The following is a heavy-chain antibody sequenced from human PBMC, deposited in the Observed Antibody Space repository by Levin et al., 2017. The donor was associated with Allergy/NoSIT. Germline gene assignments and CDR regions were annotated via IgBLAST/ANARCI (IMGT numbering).Heavy chain of an antibody. V-gene: IGHV4-34*01. CDR1: GGPFSGYH. CDR2: INHSGST. CDR3: ARTVVVPDALYYYYYGMDV. J-gene: IGHJ6*02. Sequence: PSETLSLTCAVYGGPFSGYHWSWIRQPPGKGLEWIGEINHSGSTNYNPSLKSRVTISVDRSKNQFSLKLSSVTAADTAVYYCARTVVVPDALYYYYYGMDVWGQGTTATVSS. D-gene: IGHD2-2*01.